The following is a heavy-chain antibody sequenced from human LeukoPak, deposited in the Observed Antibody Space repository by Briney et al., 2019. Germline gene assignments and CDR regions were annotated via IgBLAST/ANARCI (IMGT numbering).Heavy chain of an antibody. D-gene: IGHD6-19*01. Sequence: PSETLSLTCTDSGGSISSSSYYWGWIRQPPGKGLEWIGSIYYSGSTYYNPSLKSRVTISVDTSKNQFSLKLSSVTAADTAVYYCARPLSYSSGGHWFDPWGQGTLVTVSS. CDR3: ARPLSYSSGGHWFDP. CDR2: IYYSGST. J-gene: IGHJ5*02. CDR1: GGSISSSSYY. V-gene: IGHV4-39*01.